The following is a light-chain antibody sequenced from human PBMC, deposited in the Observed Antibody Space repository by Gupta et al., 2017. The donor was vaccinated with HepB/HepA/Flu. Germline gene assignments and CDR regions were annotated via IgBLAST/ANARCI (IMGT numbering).Light chain of an antibody. V-gene: IGKV3-20*01. CDR3: QQYGTSLTWT. CDR2: GAS. CDR1: QSVSSSY. Sequence: EIVLTQSPGTLSLSPGERATLSCRASQSVSSSYLAWYQQKPGQAPRLLIYGASSRATGIPDRFSGSGSGTDFTLTISRLEPEDFAVYYCQQYGTSLTWTFGQGTKVEFK. J-gene: IGKJ1*01.